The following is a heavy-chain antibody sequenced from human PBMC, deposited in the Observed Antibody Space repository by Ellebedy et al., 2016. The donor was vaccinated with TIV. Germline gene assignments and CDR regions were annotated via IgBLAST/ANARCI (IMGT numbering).Heavy chain of an antibody. D-gene: IGHD3-10*01. Sequence: GESLKISCAASGFTFSSCTMRWVRQAPGKGLEWVSSVTGSGGTTYYTDSVKGRFTISRDNSKSTLYLQMNSLRAEDTAMYFCAREPLGESFLRYCDYWGQGTLDTVSS. CDR2: VTGSGGTT. J-gene: IGHJ4*02. CDR3: AREPLGESFLRYCDY. CDR1: GFTFSSCT. V-gene: IGHV3-23*01.